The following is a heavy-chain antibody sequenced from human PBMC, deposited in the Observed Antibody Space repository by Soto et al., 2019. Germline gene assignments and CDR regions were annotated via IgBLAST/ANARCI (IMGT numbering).Heavy chain of an antibody. V-gene: IGHV3-23*01. CDR2: ISGSGGST. D-gene: IGHD3-16*01. J-gene: IGHJ3*02. CDR3: AKDAVRSRTLGELFMWGAFDI. Sequence: GGSLRLSCAASGFTFSSYAMSWVRQAPGKGLEWVSAISGSGGSTYYADSVKGRFTISRDNSKNTLYLQMNSLRAEDTAVYYCAKDAVRSRTLGELFMWGAFDIWGQGTMVTVSS. CDR1: GFTFSSYA.